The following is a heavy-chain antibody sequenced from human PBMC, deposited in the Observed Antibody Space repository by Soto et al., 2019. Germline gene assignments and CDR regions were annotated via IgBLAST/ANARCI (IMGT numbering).Heavy chain of an antibody. D-gene: IGHD6-6*01. CDR1: GGSFSGYY. V-gene: IGHV4-34*01. CDR3: ARGSRIAARPGWFDP. CDR2: INHSGST. J-gene: IGHJ5*02. Sequence: QVQLQQWGAGLLKPSETLSLTCAVYGGSFSGYYWSWIRRPPGKGLEWIGEINHSGSTNYHPSLKSRVTISVDTSKNQFSLKLSSVTAADTAVYYCARGSRIAARPGWFDPWGQGTLVTVSS.